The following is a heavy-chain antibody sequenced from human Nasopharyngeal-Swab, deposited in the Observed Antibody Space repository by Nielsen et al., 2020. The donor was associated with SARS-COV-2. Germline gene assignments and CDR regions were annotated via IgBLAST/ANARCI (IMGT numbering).Heavy chain of an antibody. Sequence: GESLKISCAASGFTFSSYSMNWVRQAPGKGLEWVAVISYDGSNKYYADSVKGRFTISRDNSKNTLYLQMNSLRAEDTAVYYCARESYDYYYYYGMDVWGQGTTVTVSS. CDR1: GFTFSSYS. V-gene: IGHV3-30*03. CDR2: ISYDGSNK. J-gene: IGHJ6*02. CDR3: ARESYDYYYYYGMDV.